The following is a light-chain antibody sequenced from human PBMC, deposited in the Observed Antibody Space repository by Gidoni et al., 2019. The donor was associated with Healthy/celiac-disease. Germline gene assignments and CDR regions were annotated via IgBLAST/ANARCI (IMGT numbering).Light chain of an antibody. CDR3: QQYNSYSPWT. CDR2: KAS. V-gene: IGKV1-5*03. CDR1: QSINSW. Sequence: DIQMTPSPSTLSASVGDRVTLTCRASQSINSWLAWYQKKPGKAPKLLIYKASSLESGVPSRFRGSGSGTEFTRTISSLQTDEFATYYCQQYNSYSPWTFXXXTKVEIK. J-gene: IGKJ1*01.